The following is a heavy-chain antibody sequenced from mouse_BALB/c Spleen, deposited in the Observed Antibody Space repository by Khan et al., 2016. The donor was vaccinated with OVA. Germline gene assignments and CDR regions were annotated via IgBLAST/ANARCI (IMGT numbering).Heavy chain of an antibody. CDR1: GFTFSTYG. CDR3: ARLAYYYDSEGFAY. J-gene: IGHJ3*01. D-gene: IGHD1-1*01. Sequence: EVQLVESGGDLVEPGGSLKLPCAASGFTFSTYGMSWVRQTPDKRLEWVATISTGGHYTYYPDRVRGRFTISRDNAKNTLYLQMTSLKSEDTAIFYCARLAYYYDSEGFAYWGQGTLVTVSA. CDR2: ISTGGHYT. V-gene: IGHV5-6*01.